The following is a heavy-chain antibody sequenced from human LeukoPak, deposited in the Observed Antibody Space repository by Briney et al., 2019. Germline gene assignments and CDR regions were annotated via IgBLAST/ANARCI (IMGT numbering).Heavy chain of an antibody. D-gene: IGHD6-25*01. CDR1: GYSISSGYY. V-gene: IGHV4-38-2*02. CDR2: IYHSGST. J-gene: IGHJ4*02. Sequence: SETLSLTCTVSGYSISSGYYWGWIRQPPGKGLEWIGSIYHSGSTYYNPSLKSRVTISVDTSKNQFSLKLSSVTAADTAVYYCARVPAADRDYWGQGTLVTVSS. CDR3: ARVPAADRDY.